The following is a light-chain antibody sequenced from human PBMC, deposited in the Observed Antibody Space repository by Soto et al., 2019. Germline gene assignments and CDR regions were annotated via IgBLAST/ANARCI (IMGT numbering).Light chain of an antibody. J-gene: IGLJ1*01. CDR1: KLGDKY. CDR2: QDS. CDR3: QAWDSSTGV. Sequence: SYEPTQPPSVSVSPGQTASITCSGDKLGDKYACWYQQKPGQSPVLVIYQDSKRPSGIPERFSGSNSGNTATLTISGTQAMDEADSYCQAWDSSTGVFGTGTKLTVL. V-gene: IGLV3-1*01.